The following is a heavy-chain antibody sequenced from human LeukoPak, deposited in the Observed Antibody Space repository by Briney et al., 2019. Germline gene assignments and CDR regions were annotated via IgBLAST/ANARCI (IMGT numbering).Heavy chain of an antibody. CDR2: IYYSGST. V-gene: IGHV4-39*01. Sequence: PSETLSLTCTVSGGSISSSSYYWGWIRQPPGKGLEWIGSIYYSGSTYYNPSLKSRVTISVDTSKNQFSLKLSSVTAADTAVYYCARTKYYYDSSGHMYYFDYWGQGTLVTVSS. CDR1: GGSISSSSYY. D-gene: IGHD3-22*01. CDR3: ARTKYYYDSSGHMYYFDY. J-gene: IGHJ4*02.